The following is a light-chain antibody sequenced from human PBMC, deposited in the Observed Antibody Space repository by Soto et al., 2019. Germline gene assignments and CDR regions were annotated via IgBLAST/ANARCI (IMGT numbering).Light chain of an antibody. CDR2: GAS. Sequence: DIVMTQSPATLSVSPGERATLSCKASQSISTNLAWYQQKFGQAPRLLIYGASTRATGVPARFSGSGSETEFTLTISSLQSEDFALYYCQQYGNWPPWTFGQGTKVEI. CDR1: QSISTN. V-gene: IGKV3-15*01. CDR3: QQYGNWPPWT. J-gene: IGKJ1*01.